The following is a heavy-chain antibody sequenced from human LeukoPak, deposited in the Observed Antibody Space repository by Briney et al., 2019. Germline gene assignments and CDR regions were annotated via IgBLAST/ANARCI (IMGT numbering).Heavy chain of an antibody. D-gene: IGHD3-16*01. Sequence: PGGSLRLSCAASGFTVSSNFMSWFRQAPGKGLEWVSVLYTGGSTHYADSVKGRFTISRDISKNTVYLQMNGLRAEDTAVYYCVRVAPPLAMITIVDYWGQGTLVTVSS. J-gene: IGHJ4*02. CDR2: LYTGGST. CDR1: GFTVSSNF. V-gene: IGHV3-53*01. CDR3: VRVAPPLAMITIVDY.